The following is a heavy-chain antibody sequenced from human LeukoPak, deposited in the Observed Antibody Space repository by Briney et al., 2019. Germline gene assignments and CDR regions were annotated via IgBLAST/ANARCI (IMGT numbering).Heavy chain of an antibody. CDR3: ARGVARSSKFHFSYYFDY. CDR1: GGPISSSSYY. CDR2: IYHSGST. J-gene: IGHJ4*02. Sequence: SEALSLTCTVSGGPISSSSYYWGWIRQPPGKGLEWIGSIYHSGSTYYNPSLKSRVTISVDTSKNQFSLKLSSVTAADTAEYYCARGVARSSKFHFSYYFDYWGQGTLVTVSS. D-gene: IGHD6-6*01. V-gene: IGHV4-39*07.